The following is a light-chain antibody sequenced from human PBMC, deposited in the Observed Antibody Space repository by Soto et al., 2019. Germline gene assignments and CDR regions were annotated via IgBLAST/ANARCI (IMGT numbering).Light chain of an antibody. J-gene: IGKJ5*01. Sequence: EIVMTQSPATLSVSPGERAILSCRANQSVSSNLAWYQQKPGRAPRLLIYGASTRATGIPARFSGSGSGTEFTLTISSLQSKDFAVYYCKQYNNWPPITFGQGTRLEIK. V-gene: IGKV3-15*01. CDR1: QSVSSN. CDR3: KQYNNWPPIT. CDR2: GAS.